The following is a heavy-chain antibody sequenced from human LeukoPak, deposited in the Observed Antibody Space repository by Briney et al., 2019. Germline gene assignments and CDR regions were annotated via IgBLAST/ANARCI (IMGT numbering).Heavy chain of an antibody. D-gene: IGHD2-2*01. CDR3: ARYQTRLKNY. CDR1: GFTFSSYG. Sequence: GGSLRLSCAASGFTFSSYGMHWVRQAPVKGLEWVAVISYDGSNKYYADSVKGRFTISRDNSKNTLYLQMNSLRAEDTAVYYCARYQTRLKNYWGQGTLVTVSS. J-gene: IGHJ4*02. V-gene: IGHV3-30*03. CDR2: ISYDGSNK.